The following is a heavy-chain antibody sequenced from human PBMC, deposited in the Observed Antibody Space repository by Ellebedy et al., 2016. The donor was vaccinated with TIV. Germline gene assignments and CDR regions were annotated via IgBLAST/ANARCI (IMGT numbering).Heavy chain of an antibody. Sequence: SETLSLTCTVSSDSISSYPWSWIRQPPGKGLEWIGCFSYSGSTNYIPSLKSRVTMSLDTSKNQFSLKLSSVTAADTAVYYCARVPHTSSPPQFDDWGQGTLVTVSS. V-gene: IGHV4-59*12. J-gene: IGHJ4*02. CDR3: ARVPHTSSPPQFDD. D-gene: IGHD6-6*01. CDR2: FSYSGST. CDR1: SDSISSYP.